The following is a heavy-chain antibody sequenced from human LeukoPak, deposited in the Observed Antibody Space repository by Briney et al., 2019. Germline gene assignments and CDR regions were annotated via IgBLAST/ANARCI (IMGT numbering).Heavy chain of an antibody. J-gene: IGHJ5*02. CDR2: ISSSISTK. D-gene: IGHD2/OR15-2a*01. Sequence: GGSLRLSCAASGFTFSRFSMSWVRQAPGKGLEWVSYISSSISTKYYAGSVKGRFTISRDNAKNSLYLQLNSLRVEDTAMYYCSRVRTYSNSWYDFDPWGQGTLVSVSS. CDR3: SRVRTYSNSWYDFDP. V-gene: IGHV3-48*04. CDR1: GFTFSRFS.